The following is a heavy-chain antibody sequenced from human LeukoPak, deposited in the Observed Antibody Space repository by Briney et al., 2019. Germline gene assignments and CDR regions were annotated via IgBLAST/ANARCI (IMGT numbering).Heavy chain of an antibody. CDR2: ISYDGSNK. J-gene: IGHJ4*02. V-gene: IGHV3-30*18. CDR1: GFTFSSYG. CDR3: AKDQGFDY. Sequence: GGSLRLSCAASGFTFSSYGMHWVRQAPGKGLEWVAVISYDGSNKYYADSVKGRFTISRDNSKSTLYLQMNSLRAEDTAVYYCAKDQGFDYWGQGTLVTVSS.